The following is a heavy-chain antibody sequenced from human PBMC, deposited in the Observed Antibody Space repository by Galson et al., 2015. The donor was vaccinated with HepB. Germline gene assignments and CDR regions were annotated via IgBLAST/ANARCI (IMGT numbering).Heavy chain of an antibody. CDR3: AKDLRRDGYYYYYYGMDV. CDR2: ISVSSGST. CDR1: TFSFSNYA. Sequence: SLRLSCAASTFSFSNYAMTWVRQAPGKGLEWVSAISVSSGSTSYADSVKGRFTISRDTSKNTVYLQMNGLRAGDTAVYYCAKDLRRDGYYYYYYGMDVWGQGTTVTVPS. V-gene: IGHV3-23*01. D-gene: IGHD3-10*01. J-gene: IGHJ6*02.